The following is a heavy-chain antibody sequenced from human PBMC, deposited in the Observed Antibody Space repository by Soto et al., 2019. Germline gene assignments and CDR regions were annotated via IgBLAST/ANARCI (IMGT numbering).Heavy chain of an antibody. J-gene: IGHJ5*02. CDR1: GGTFSSYT. V-gene: IGHV1-69*02. CDR3: ARVDYDFWSGGNWFDP. Sequence: QVQLVRSGAEVKKPGSSVKVSCKASGGTFSSYTISWVRQAPGQGLEWMGRIIPILGIANYAQKFQGRVTITADKSTSTAYMELSSLRSEDTAVYYCARVDYDFWSGGNWFDPWGQGTLVTVSS. D-gene: IGHD3-3*01. CDR2: IIPILGIA.